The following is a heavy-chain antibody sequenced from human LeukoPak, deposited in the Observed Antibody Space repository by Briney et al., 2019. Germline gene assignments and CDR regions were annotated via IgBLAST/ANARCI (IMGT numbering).Heavy chain of an antibody. CDR2: IYYSGST. D-gene: IGHD4-17*01. CDR3: ARHDYGDYLALDY. V-gene: IGHV4-59*08. Sequence: WETLSLTFPGSRCSLRSYYWRWIRPPPCKGLAWIGYIYYSGSTNYNPSLKSRVTISVDTSKNQCSLKLSTVTAADTAVYYCARHDYGDYLALDYWGQGTLVTVSS. J-gene: IGHJ4*02. CDR1: RCSLRSYY.